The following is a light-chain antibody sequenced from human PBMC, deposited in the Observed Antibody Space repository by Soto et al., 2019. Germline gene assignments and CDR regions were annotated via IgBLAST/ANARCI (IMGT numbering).Light chain of an antibody. CDR1: SSDVGSYNL. CDR2: EVN. V-gene: IGLV2-23*02. CDR3: YSYAGSDWV. Sequence: QSALTQPASVSGSPGQSITISCTGTSSDVGSYNLVSRYQQHPGKAPKLMIYEVNKWPSGVSNRFSGSKSGNTASLTISGLQAEDEGDYYCYSYAGSDWVFGGGTKLTVL. J-gene: IGLJ3*02.